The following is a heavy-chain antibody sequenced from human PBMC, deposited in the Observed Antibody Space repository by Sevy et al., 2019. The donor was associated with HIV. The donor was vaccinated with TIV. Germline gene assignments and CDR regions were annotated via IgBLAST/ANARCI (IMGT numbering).Heavy chain of an antibody. J-gene: IGHJ4*02. Sequence: SLRLSCAASGFTFSSYAMLWVRQAPGKGLEWVAVISYDGSNKYYADSVKGRFTISRDNSKNTLYLQMNSLRAEDTAVYYCARGGGDGYNSFLADYWGQGTLVTVSS. V-gene: IGHV3-30-3*01. D-gene: IGHD5-12*01. CDR2: ISYDGSNK. CDR1: GFTFSSYA. CDR3: ARGGGDGYNSFLADY.